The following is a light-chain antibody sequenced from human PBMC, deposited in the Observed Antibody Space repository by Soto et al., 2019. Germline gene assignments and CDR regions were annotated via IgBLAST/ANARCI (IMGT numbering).Light chain of an antibody. CDR1: QSISTN. V-gene: IGKV3-15*01. CDR2: RAS. CDR3: QQSYNWPWT. J-gene: IGKJ1*01. Sequence: IVLTQSPATLSVSSGERATLSCRASQSISTNLAWFLQKPGQAPRLLISRASTRATGIPARFSGSGSGTEFTLTISSLQSEDFAVYYCQQSYNWPWTFGQGTKVDIK.